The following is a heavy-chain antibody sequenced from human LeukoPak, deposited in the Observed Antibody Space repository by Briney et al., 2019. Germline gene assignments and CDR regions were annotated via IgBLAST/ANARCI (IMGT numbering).Heavy chain of an antibody. V-gene: IGHV3-30*02. CDR2: VRYDGSKT. J-gene: IGHJ5*01. Sequence: GGSLRLSCAASGFTFSSYGMHWVRQAPGKGLEWVAFVRYDGSKTYYGDSVKGRFTISRDNSNNTVYLQMNRLRPDDTAVYYCVRDGIGGSTTLDSWGQGTLVTVSS. CDR3: VRDGIGGSTTLDS. CDR1: GFTFSSYG. D-gene: IGHD3-16*01.